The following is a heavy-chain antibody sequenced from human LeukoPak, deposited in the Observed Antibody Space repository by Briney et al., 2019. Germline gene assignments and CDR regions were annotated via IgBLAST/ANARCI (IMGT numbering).Heavy chain of an antibody. Sequence: PGGSLRLSCSASGFTFSSYSMNWVRQAPGKGLEWVSSISSSSSYIYYADSVKGRFTISRDNAKNSLYLQMNSLRAEDTAVYYCVSPSRMGFGELSAYYSDYWGQGTLVTVSS. D-gene: IGHD3-10*01. J-gene: IGHJ4*02. V-gene: IGHV3-21*01. CDR3: VSPSRMGFGELSAYYSDY. CDR2: ISSSSSYI. CDR1: GFTFSSYS.